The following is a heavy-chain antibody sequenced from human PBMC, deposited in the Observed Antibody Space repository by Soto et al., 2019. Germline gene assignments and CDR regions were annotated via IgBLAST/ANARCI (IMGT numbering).Heavy chain of an antibody. CDR2: IYYSGST. Sequence: SETLSLTCTVSGGSISSSSYYWGWIRQPPGKGLEWIGSIYYSGSTYYNPSLKSRVTISVDTSKNQFSLKLSSVHAADTAVYYCANLQWELLLFDYWGQGTLVTVSS. J-gene: IGHJ4*02. CDR1: GGSISSSSYY. D-gene: IGHD1-26*01. CDR3: ANLQWELLLFDY. V-gene: IGHV4-39*01.